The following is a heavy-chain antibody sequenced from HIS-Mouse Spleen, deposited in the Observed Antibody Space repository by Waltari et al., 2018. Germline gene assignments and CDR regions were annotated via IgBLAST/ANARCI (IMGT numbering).Heavy chain of an antibody. D-gene: IGHD6-13*01. Sequence: QVQLVQSGAEVKKPGASVKVSCKASGYTFTGYYMHWVRQAPGQGLEWMGWINPNSGGTNYAQKFQGRVTMTRDTSISTAYMELSRLRSDDTAVYYCARDSVGIAAAGTGGFDYWGQGTLVTVSS. V-gene: IGHV1-2*02. CDR2: INPNSGGT. J-gene: IGHJ4*02. CDR3: ARDSVGIAAAGTGGFDY. CDR1: GYTFTGYY.